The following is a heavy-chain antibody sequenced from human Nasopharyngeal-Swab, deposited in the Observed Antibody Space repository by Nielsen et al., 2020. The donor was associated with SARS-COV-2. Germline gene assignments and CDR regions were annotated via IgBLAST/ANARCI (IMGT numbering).Heavy chain of an antibody. J-gene: IGHJ6*02. CDR3: ARGHVLRFLEWPQGAVYYYDMDV. V-gene: IGHV1-8*03. CDR2: INPNSGNT. Sequence: ASVKVSCKASGYTFTSYDINWVRQATGQGLEWMGLINPNSGNTGYAQKFQGRVTITRNTSISTAYMELSSLRSEDTAVYYCARGHVLRFLEWPQGAVYYYDMDVWGQGITVTVSS. D-gene: IGHD3-3*01. CDR1: GYTFTSYD.